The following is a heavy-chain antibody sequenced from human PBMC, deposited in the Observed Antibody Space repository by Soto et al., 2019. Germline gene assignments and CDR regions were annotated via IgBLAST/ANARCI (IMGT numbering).Heavy chain of an antibody. D-gene: IGHD4-17*01. CDR1: GGSISSGGYS. J-gene: IGHJ4*02. Sequence: TSETLSLTCAVSGGSISSGGYSWSRIRQPPGKGLEWIGYIYHSGSTYYNPSLKSRVTISVDRSKNQFSLKLSSVTAADTAVYYCARATDGDYVFAYWGQGTLVTVSS. V-gene: IGHV4-30-2*01. CDR3: ARATDGDYVFAY. CDR2: IYHSGST.